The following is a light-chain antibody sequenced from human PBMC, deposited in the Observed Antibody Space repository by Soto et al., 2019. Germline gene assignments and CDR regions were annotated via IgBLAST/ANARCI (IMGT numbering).Light chain of an antibody. CDR1: RSNIGAGYD. CDR2: DNN. CDR3: QSYDSSRSAVL. V-gene: IGLV1-40*01. J-gene: IGLJ2*01. Sequence: QSVLTQPPSVSGAPGQRVSISCTGSRSNIGAGYDVQWYQQLPGAAPKLLIFDNNRRPSGVPDRFSGSKSGTSASLAITGLQAEDEAAYYCQSYDSSRSAVLFGGGTKLTVL.